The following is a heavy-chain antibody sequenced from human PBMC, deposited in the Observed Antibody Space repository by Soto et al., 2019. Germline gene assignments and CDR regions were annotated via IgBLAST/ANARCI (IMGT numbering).Heavy chain of an antibody. D-gene: IGHD2-15*01. CDR1: GYTFTRYT. J-gene: IGHJ5*02. CDR3: ARGIATGQLDP. V-gene: IGHV1-3*01. CDR2: IKPDNGNT. Sequence: QVQLVQSGAEVKKPGASVKISCKASGYTFTRYTMNWVRQAPGQRLEWMGWIKPDNGNTKSSQKFQDRVIITRDTSASTAYMDPSSLTSEDTAVYYCARGIATGQLDPWGQGTLVTVSS.